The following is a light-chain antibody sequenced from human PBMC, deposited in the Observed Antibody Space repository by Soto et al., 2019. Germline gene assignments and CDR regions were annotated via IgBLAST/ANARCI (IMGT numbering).Light chain of an antibody. CDR2: EVS. CDR1: GSDVGSYNL. Sequence: QSALTQPASVSGSPGQSITISCTGNGSDVGSYNLVSWYQQYPGKAPKLMIYEVSKRPSGVSNRFSGSKSGNTASLTISGLQAEDEADYYCCSYAGSGTFYVFGTGTKVTVL. J-gene: IGLJ1*01. CDR3: CSYAGSGTFYV. V-gene: IGLV2-23*02.